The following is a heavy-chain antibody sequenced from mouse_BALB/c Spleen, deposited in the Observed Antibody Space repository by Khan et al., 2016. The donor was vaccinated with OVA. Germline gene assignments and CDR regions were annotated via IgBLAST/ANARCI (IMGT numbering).Heavy chain of an antibody. D-gene: IGHD3-1*01. J-gene: IGHJ3*01. V-gene: IGHV1-77*01. CDR1: GYTFTDYV. CDR3: SRGGYSVFAY. Sequence: QVQLQQPGPELVKPGASVKMSCKASGYTFTDYVINWVKQRTGQGLEWIGDIFPGSGSTYYNETFKGKAKLMADKSSNTAYMQLSSLTFEDSAVYCCSRGGYSVFAYWGQGTLVTVSA. CDR2: IFPGSGST.